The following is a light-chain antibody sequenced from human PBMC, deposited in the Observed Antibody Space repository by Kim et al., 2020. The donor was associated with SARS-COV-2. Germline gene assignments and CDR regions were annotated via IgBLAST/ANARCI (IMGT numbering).Light chain of an antibody. CDR1: QSIHFA. Sequence: IVLTQSPEFQSVTPKEKVTITCRASQSIHFALHWYQQKPDQPPELLIKYASQSISGVPSRFSGRGSGTDFTLTINGLEAEDAATYYCHQSGGLPYTFGQGTKLEI. CDR2: YAS. V-gene: IGKV6-21*02. CDR3: HQSGGLPYT. J-gene: IGKJ2*01.